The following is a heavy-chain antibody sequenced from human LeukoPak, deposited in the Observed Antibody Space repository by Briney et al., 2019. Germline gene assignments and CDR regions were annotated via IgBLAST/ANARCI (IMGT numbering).Heavy chain of an antibody. V-gene: IGHV3-30*04. CDR1: GFTVSSYA. J-gene: IGHJ6*03. Sequence: GGSLRLSCAASGFTVSSYAMHWVRQAPGKGLEWVAVISYDGSNRYYADSVKGRFTISRDNSKSTLYLQMNSLRAEDTAVYYCARENYYYYMDVWGKGTTVTVSS. CDR2: ISYDGSNR. CDR3: ARENYYYYMDV.